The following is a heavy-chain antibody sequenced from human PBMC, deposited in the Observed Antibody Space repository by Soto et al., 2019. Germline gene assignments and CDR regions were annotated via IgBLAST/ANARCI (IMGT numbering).Heavy chain of an antibody. CDR2: IYYSGST. D-gene: IGHD2-2*01. CDR1: GGSISSGGYY. Sequence: QVQLQESGPGLVKPSQTLSLTCTVSGGSISSGGYYWSWIRQHPGKGLEWIGYIYYSGSTYYNPSVKRRVTISEGSSKNQFSLNLSSVTAADTAVYYCAREVGCTPSTSCPDNYYYYYGMDVWGQGTTVTVSS. V-gene: IGHV4-31*03. CDR3: AREVGCTPSTSCPDNYYYYYGMDV. J-gene: IGHJ6*02.